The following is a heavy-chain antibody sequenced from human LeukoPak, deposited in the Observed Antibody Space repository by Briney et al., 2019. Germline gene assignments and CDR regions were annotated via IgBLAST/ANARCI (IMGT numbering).Heavy chain of an antibody. J-gene: IGHJ4*02. D-gene: IGHD2-2*01. V-gene: IGHV1-69*04. Sequence: ASVKVSCKASGGTFSSYTISWVRQAPGQGLEWMGRIIPILGIANYAQKFQGRVTITADKSTSTAYMELSSLRSEDTAVYYCAREEDTVVVPAARLSSYFDYWGQGTLVTVSS. CDR3: AREEDTVVVPAARLSSYFDY. CDR1: GGTFSSYT. CDR2: IIPILGIA.